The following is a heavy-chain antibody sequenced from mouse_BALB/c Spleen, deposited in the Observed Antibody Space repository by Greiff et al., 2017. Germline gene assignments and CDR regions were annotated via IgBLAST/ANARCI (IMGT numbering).Heavy chain of an antibody. D-gene: IGHD1-2*01. CDR2: INPSNGGT. CDR3: ASYYGIDY. V-gene: IGHV1-53*01. J-gene: IGHJ2*01. CDR1: GYTFTSYY. Sequence: QVQLQQSGAELVKPGASVKLSCKASGYTFTSYYMYWVKQRPGQGLEWIGEINPSNGGTNFNEKFKGKATLTVDKSSSTAYMQLNSLTSEDSAVYYCASYYGIDYWGQGTTLTVSS.